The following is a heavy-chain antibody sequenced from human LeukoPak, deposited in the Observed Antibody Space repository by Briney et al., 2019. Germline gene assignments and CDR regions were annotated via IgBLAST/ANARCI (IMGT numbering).Heavy chain of an antibody. CDR2: IIPIFGTA. J-gene: IGHJ3*02. V-gene: IGHV1-69*05. CDR3: ARDGGLGASDI. Sequence: SVKVSCKASGGTFSSYAISWVRQAPGQGLEWMGRIIPIFGTANYTQKFQGRVTITTDESTSTAYMELSSLRSEDTSVYYCARDGGLGASDIWGQGTMVTVSS. D-gene: IGHD3-16*01. CDR1: GGTFSSYA.